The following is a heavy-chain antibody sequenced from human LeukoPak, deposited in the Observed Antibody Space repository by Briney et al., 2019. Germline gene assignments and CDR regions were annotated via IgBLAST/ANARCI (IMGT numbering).Heavy chain of an antibody. V-gene: IGHV4-59*08. D-gene: IGHD4-23*01. CDR1: GGSISSYY. J-gene: IGHJ4*02. CDR2: IYYSGST. CDR3: ARQGRGYGGNSDY. Sequence: SETLSLTCTVSGGSISSYYWTWIRQPPGKGLEWIGYIYYSGSTNYNPSLKSRVTISADTSKNQFSLKLSSVTAADTAVYYCARQGRGYGGNSDYWGQGTLSPSPQ.